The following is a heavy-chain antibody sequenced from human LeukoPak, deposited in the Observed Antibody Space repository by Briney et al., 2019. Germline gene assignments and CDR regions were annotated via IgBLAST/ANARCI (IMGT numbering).Heavy chain of an antibody. V-gene: IGHV1-24*01. CDR3: ATDYSSGWYKSFDY. CDR2: FDPEDGET. Sequence: GASVKVSCKVSGYTLTELSMHWVRQAPGKGLEWMGGFDPEDGETIHAQKFQGRVTMTEDTSTDTAYMELSSLRSEDTAVYYCATDYSSGWYKSFDYWGQGTLVTVSS. J-gene: IGHJ4*02. CDR1: GYTLTELS. D-gene: IGHD6-19*01.